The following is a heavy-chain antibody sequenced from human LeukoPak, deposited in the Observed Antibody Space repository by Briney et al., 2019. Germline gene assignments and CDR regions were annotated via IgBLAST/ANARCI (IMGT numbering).Heavy chain of an antibody. D-gene: IGHD2-2*01. CDR2: IKQDGSEK. V-gene: IGHV3-7*03. J-gene: IGHJ5*02. CDR1: GFTFSNYW. CDR3: AKWGPYIVVVPAISYGNWFDP. Sequence: GGSLRLSCAVSGFTFSNYWMSWVRQAPGKGLEWVANIKQDGSEKDYVDSVKGRFTISRDNAKNTLYLQMNSLRAEDTAVYYCAKWGPYIVVVPAISYGNWFDPWGQGILVTVSS.